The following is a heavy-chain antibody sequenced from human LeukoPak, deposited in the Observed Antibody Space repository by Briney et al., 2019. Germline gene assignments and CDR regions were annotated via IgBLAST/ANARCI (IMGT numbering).Heavy chain of an antibody. CDR1: GFTFSSYG. CDR2: IRYDGSNK. V-gene: IGHV3-30*02. CDR3: ATYRQVLLPFES. J-gene: IGHJ4*02. D-gene: IGHD2-8*02. Sequence: GGSLRLSCAASGFTFSSYGMHWVRQAPGKGLEWVTFIRYDGSNKYYADSVKGRFTISRDNSKSTLSLQMNSLRAEDTAIYYCATYRQVLLPFESWGQGTLVTVSS.